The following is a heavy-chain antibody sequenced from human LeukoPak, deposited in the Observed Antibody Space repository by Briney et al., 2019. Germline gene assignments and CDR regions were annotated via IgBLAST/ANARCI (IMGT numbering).Heavy chain of an antibody. D-gene: IGHD1-26*01. Sequence: QTGGSLRLSCEASGFTFSSYSMYWVRQAPGKGLEYVSAISFNGGSTYYADSVKGRFTVSRDNSKNALYLQMNSLRDEDTAVYYCVRAAIVRDLWVWLDPWGQGTLVTVSS. V-gene: IGHV3-64D*06. CDR3: VRAAIVRDLWVWLDP. CDR2: ISFNGGST. CDR1: GFTFSSYS. J-gene: IGHJ5*02.